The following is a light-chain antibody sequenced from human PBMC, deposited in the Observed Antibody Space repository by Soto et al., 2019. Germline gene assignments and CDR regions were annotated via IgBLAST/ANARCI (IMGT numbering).Light chain of an antibody. CDR3: QQYGMSRWT. CDR2: GTS. V-gene: IGKV3-20*01. Sequence: EIVLKQSPGTLSLYPGERVTLSCRASQRVSTTYLAWYQQKPGQSPRLLIYGTSNRASGIPDRFSGSGSGTDFTLTISRLEPEDFAVYYCQQYGMSRWTFGQGTKVDIK. CDR1: QRVSTTY. J-gene: IGKJ1*01.